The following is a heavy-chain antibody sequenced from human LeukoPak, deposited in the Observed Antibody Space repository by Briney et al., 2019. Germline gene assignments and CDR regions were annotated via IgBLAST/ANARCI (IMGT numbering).Heavy chain of an antibody. CDR1: GGSISSSSYY. CDR3: ASVSTSDYYYYYMDV. V-gene: IGHV4-39*07. J-gene: IGHJ6*03. D-gene: IGHD2-2*01. Sequence: PSETLSLTCTVSGGSISSSSYYWGWIRQPPGKGLEWIGSIYSSGSTYYNPSLKSRVTISVDTSKNQFSLKLSSVTAADTAVYYCASVSTSDYYYYYMDVWGKGTTVTVSS. CDR2: IYSSGST.